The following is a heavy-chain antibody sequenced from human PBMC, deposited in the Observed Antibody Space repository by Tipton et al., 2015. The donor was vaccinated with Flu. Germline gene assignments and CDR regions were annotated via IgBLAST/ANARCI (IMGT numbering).Heavy chain of an antibody. CDR3: ARDSGTEDGFFDP. Sequence: QVQLVQSGAEVKKPGASVRVSCKTSGYTFTSYTIHWVRQAPGQRLEWMGWIIAGNGNTRYSQEFQGRVTFTRDTSASTAYMELSSLRSEDMAVYYCARDSGTEDGFFDPWGQGTPVTVSS. D-gene: IGHD1/OR15-1a*01. CDR1: GYTFTSYT. CDR2: IIAGNGNT. V-gene: IGHV1-3*03. J-gene: IGHJ5*02.